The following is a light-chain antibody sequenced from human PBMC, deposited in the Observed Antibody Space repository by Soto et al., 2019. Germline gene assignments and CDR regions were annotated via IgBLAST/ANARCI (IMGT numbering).Light chain of an antibody. Sequence: QSALTQPPSASGSPGQSVTISCTGTSSDIGAYDYVSWYQQHPGKVPKLIIYEVTKRPSGVPDRFSASKSGNTASLTVSGLQAEDEADYYCQSYDSSLSGSVFGGGTKLTVL. CDR1: SSDIGAYDY. CDR2: EVT. V-gene: IGLV2-8*01. J-gene: IGLJ3*02. CDR3: QSYDSSLSGSV.